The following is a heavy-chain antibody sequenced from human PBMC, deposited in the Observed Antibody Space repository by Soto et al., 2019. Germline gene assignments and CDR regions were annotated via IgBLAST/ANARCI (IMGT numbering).Heavy chain of an antibody. V-gene: IGHV3-23*01. CDR2: LTRGGTS. D-gene: IGHD1-1*01. CDR3: TKRATTVPTPGNYFDS. CDR1: GFTFSDYS. J-gene: IGHJ4*02. Sequence: XGSLRLSCAASGFTFSDYSMSWVRQTPERGLEWVSTLTRGGTSYYADSVQGRFTVSRDNSKNTVSLQMHSLRAEDTALYYCTKRATTVPTPGNYFDSWGQGTLVTVSS.